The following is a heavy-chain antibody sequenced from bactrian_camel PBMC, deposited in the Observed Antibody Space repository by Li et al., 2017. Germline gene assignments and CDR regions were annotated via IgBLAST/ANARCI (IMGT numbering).Heavy chain of an antibody. CDR3: TSPKQRGRTVASGLHY. CDR1: GFPFSTYGYD. V-gene: IGHV3S40*01. D-gene: IGHD6*01. J-gene: IGHJ4*01. Sequence: VQLVESGGDLVRPGGSLRIACAASGFPFSTYGYDIHWVRQAPGKGLEWVSAINSGGDSTYCADSVKGRFTISRDNAVSTVYLQLNSLKTEDTAEYYCTSPKQRGRTVASGLHYWGQGTQVTVS. CDR2: INSGGDST.